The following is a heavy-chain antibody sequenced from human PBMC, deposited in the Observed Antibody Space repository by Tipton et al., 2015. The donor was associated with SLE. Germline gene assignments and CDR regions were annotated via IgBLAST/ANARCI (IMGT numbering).Heavy chain of an antibody. J-gene: IGHJ6*03. CDR1: GVTSDNYA. D-gene: IGHD1-1*01. V-gene: IGHV3-21*01. Sequence: SLRLSCVGSGVTSDNYAIQWVRQAPGKGLEWVSSISPRSDYIYYADSVKGRFTISRDNAKNSVYLQMNSLRAEDTAVYYCARCGPNCNAGYYYMDVWGKGTTVAVSS. CDR2: ISPRSDYI. CDR3: ARCGPNCNAGYYYMDV.